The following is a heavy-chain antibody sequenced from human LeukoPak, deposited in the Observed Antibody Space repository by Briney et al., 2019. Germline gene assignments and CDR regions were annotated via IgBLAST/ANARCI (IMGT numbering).Heavy chain of an antibody. J-gene: IGHJ4*02. V-gene: IGHV4-39*01. CDR3: ARQGRGIQLQTYFDY. CDR2: IYYSGST. Sequence: SETLSLTCTVSGGSISSGSYYWGWIRQPPGKGLEWIGSIYYSGSTYYNPSLKSRVTISVDTSKNQFSLRLSSVTAADTAVYYCARQGRGIQLQTYFDYWGQGTLVTVSS. CDR1: GGSISSGSYY. D-gene: IGHD2-2*01.